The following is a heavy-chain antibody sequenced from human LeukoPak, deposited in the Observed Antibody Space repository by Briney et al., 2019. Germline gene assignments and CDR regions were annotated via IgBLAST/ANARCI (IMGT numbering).Heavy chain of an antibody. CDR3: ASEYDILTGYSAFDI. V-gene: IGHV1-3*01. J-gene: IGHJ3*02. D-gene: IGHD3-9*01. Sequence: ASVKVSCKASGYTFTSYAMHWVRQAPGQRLEWMGWINAGNGNTKYSQKFRGGVTITRDTSASTAYMELSSLRSEDTAVYYCASEYDILTGYSAFDIWGQGTMVTVSS. CDR1: GYTFTSYA. CDR2: INAGNGNT.